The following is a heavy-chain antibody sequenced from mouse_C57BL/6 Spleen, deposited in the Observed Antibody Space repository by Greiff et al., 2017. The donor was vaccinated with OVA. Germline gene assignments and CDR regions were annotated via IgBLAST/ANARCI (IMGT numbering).Heavy chain of an antibody. CDR3: ASTVVARGFAY. D-gene: IGHD1-1*01. Sequence: QVQLQQSGAELVRPGPSVKVSCKASGYSFTNYLIEWVKQRPGQGLEWIGVINPGCGGTNYNEKFKGKATLTADKSSSTAYMQLSSLTSEDSAVYFCASTVVARGFAYWGQGTLVTVSA. CDR1: GYSFTNYL. CDR2: INPGCGGT. V-gene: IGHV1-54*01. J-gene: IGHJ3*01.